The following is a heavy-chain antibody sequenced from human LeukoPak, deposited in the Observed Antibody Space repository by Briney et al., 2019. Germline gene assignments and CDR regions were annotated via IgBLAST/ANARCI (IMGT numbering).Heavy chain of an antibody. Sequence: SETLSLTCAVYGGSFSGYYWSWIRQPPGKGLEWIGEINHSGSTNYNPSLKSRVTISVDTSKNQFSLKLSSVTAADTAVYYCAREKGGHTAAAGTAFSAYYFDYWGQGTLVTVSS. D-gene: IGHD6-13*01. CDR2: INHSGST. J-gene: IGHJ4*02. CDR3: AREKGGHTAAAGTAFSAYYFDY. CDR1: GGSFSGYY. V-gene: IGHV4-34*01.